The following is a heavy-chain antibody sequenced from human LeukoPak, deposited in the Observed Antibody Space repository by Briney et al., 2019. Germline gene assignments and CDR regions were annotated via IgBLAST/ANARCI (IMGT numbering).Heavy chain of an antibody. J-gene: IGHJ4*02. V-gene: IGHV3-23*01. CDR3: AKGGEGSSLDY. D-gene: IGHD2-15*01. CDR2: IRDSGSRT. Sequence: PGGSLRLSCAASGFTFSSYPMTWVRQAPGKGLEWVSAIRDSGSRTYYADSVKGRFTISRDNSKNTLYLQMNSLRAEDTAVYSCAKGGEGSSLDYWGQGTLVTVSS. CDR1: GFTFSSYP.